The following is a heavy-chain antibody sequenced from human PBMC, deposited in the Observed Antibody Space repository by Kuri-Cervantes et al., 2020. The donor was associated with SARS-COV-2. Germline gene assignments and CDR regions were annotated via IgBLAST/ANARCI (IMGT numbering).Heavy chain of an antibody. Sequence: GESLKISCTASGFTFGDYAMSWFRQAPGKGLEWVSAISGSGGSTYYADSVKGRFTISRDNSKNTLYLQMNSLRAEDTAVYYCAKDFYESQLLYGHADAFDIWGQGTMVTVSS. J-gene: IGHJ3*02. CDR3: AKDFYESQLLYGHADAFDI. V-gene: IGHV3-23*01. CDR2: ISGSGGST. D-gene: IGHD2-2*02. CDR1: GFTFGDYA.